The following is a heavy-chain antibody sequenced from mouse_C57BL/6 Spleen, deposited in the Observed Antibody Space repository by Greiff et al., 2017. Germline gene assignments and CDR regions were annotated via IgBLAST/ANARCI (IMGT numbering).Heavy chain of an antibody. D-gene: IGHD2-4*01. CDR2: IDPEDGDT. J-gene: IGHJ2*01. Sequence: VQLQQSGAELVRPGASVKLSCTASGFNIKDYYMHWVKQRPEQGLEWIGRIDPEDGDTEYAPKFQGKATMTADTSSNPAYLQLSSLTSENTAVYYCTLIYYDPYFDYWGQGTTLTVSS. CDR1: GFNIKDYY. V-gene: IGHV14-1*01. CDR3: TLIYYDPYFDY.